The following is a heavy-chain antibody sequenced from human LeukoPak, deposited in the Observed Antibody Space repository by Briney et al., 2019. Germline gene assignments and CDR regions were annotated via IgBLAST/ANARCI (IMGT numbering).Heavy chain of an antibody. V-gene: IGHV4-39*01. D-gene: IGHD1-1*01. J-gene: IGHJ4*02. CDR1: GGSISSSSYY. Sequence: SETLSLTCTVSGGSISSSSYYWGWIRQPPGKGLEWIGSIYYSGSTCYNPSLKSRVTISVDTSKNQFSLKLSSVTAADTAVYYCARHVRPNFDYWGQGTLVTVSS. CDR3: ARHVRPNFDY. CDR2: IYYSGST.